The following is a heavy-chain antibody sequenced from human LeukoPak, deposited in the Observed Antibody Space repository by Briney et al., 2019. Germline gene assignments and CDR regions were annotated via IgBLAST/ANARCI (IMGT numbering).Heavy chain of an antibody. J-gene: IGHJ4*02. V-gene: IGHV3-53*01. CDR2: IYSGGST. CDR1: GFTFTSYW. D-gene: IGHD2-21*02. CDR3: ARDEGVTPFDY. Sequence: GGSLRLSCAASGFTFTSYWMHWVRQAPGKGLEWVSVIYSGGSTYYADSVKGRFTISRDNSKNTLYLQMNSLRAEDTAVYYCARDEGVTPFDYWGQGTLVTVSS.